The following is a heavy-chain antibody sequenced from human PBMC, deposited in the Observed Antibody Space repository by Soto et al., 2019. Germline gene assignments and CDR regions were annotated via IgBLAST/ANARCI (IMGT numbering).Heavy chain of an antibody. Sequence: PGGSLRLSCAASGFTFSSYSMNWVRQAPGKGLEWVSSISSSSSYIYYADSVKGRFTISRDNAKNSLYLQMNSLRAEDTAVYYCARDRSYYDSSGSYSPPYWGQGTLVTVS. J-gene: IGHJ4*02. CDR1: GFTFSSYS. CDR3: ARDRSYYDSSGSYSPPY. V-gene: IGHV3-21*04. D-gene: IGHD3-22*01. CDR2: ISSSSSYI.